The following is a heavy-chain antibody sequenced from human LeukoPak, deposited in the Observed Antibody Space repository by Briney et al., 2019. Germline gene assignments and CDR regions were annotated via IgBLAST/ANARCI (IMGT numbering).Heavy chain of an antibody. J-gene: IGHJ4*02. CDR2: IRQDGAER. CDR1: GFTFSNHW. Sequence: GGSLRLSCAASGFTFSNHWMSWVRKAPGKGLEWVANIRQDGAERYYVVSVKGRFTISRDNAKNSVYLEMNSLRVEDTAVYFCARAPYFESSGPLWGQGTLVTVSS. CDR3: ARAPYFESSGPL. V-gene: IGHV3-7*01. D-gene: IGHD3-22*01.